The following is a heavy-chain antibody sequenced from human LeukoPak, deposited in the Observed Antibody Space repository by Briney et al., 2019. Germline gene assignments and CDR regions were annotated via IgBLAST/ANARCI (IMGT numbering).Heavy chain of an antibody. CDR3: ARCPLTGPLAYYFDY. Sequence: PSETLSLTCTVSGGSISSYYWSWIRQPAGKGLEWIGRIYTSGSTNYNPSLKSRVTISVDTSKNQFSLKLSSVTAADTAVYYCARCPLTGPLAYYFDYWGQGTLVTVSS. CDR2: IYTSGST. CDR1: GGSISSYY. J-gene: IGHJ4*02. V-gene: IGHV4-4*07. D-gene: IGHD3-9*01.